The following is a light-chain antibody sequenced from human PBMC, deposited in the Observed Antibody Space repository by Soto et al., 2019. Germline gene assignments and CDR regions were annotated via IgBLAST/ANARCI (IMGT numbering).Light chain of an antibody. CDR3: QSYDSSLSVVV. CDR2: GNS. V-gene: IGLV1-40*01. J-gene: IGLJ2*01. Sequence: QAVVTQPPSVSGAPGQRVTISCTGSGSNIGAGYDVHWYQQLPGTAPKLLIYGNSNRPSGVPDRFSGSKSGTSASLAITGLQAEDEADYDCQSYDSSLSVVVFGGGTKLTVL. CDR1: GSNIGAGYD.